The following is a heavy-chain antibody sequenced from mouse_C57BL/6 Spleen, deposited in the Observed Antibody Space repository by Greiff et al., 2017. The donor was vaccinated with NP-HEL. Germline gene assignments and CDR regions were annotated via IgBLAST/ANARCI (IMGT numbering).Heavy chain of an antibody. J-gene: IGHJ3*01. D-gene: IGHD2-1*01. CDR3: ARSKGGNYLFAY. V-gene: IGHV1-80*01. Sequence: QVQLQQSGAELVKPGASVKISCKASGYAFSSYWMNWVKQRPGKGLEWIGQIYPGDGDTNYNGKFKGKATLTADKSSSTAYMQLSSLTSEDSAVYFCARSKGGNYLFAYWGQGTLVTVSA. CDR1: GYAFSSYW. CDR2: IYPGDGDT.